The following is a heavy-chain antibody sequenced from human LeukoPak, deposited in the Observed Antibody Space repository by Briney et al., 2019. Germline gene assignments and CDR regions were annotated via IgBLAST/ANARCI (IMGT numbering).Heavy chain of an antibody. Sequence: SETLSLTCAVYGGSFSGYYWSWIRQPPGKGLEWIGEINLSGSTNYNPSLKSRVTISVDTSKNQFSLKLSSVTAADTAVYYCARGMDIVVVVAADYGMDVWGQGTTVTVSS. D-gene: IGHD2-15*01. J-gene: IGHJ6*02. CDR1: GGSFSGYY. V-gene: IGHV4-34*01. CDR3: ARGMDIVVVVAADYGMDV. CDR2: INLSGST.